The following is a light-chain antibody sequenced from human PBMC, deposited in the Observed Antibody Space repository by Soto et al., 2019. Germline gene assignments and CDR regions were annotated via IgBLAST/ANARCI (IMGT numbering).Light chain of an antibody. CDR2: GAS. Sequence: EIVLTQSPGTLSLSPGERATLSCRASQSVSSSYLAWYQQKPGQAPRLLIYGASSRATGIPDRFSGNGSGTDFTLTISRLEPEDFAVYYCQHYCSSGYTFGQGTKLEIK. CDR3: QHYCSSGYT. J-gene: IGKJ2*01. CDR1: QSVSSSY. V-gene: IGKV3-20*01.